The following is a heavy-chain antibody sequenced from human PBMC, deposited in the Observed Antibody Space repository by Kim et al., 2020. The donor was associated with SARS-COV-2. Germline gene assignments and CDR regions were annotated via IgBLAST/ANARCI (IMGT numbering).Heavy chain of an antibody. CDR1: GGSISSGGYS. Sequence: SETLSLTCAVSGGSISSGGYSWSWIRQPPGKGLEWIGYIYYSGSTYYNPSLKSRVTISVDRSKNQFSLKLSSVTAADTAVYYCARESAMVRGNWFDPWGQGTLVPV. V-gene: IGHV4-30-2*01. CDR2: IYYSGST. J-gene: IGHJ5*02. CDR3: ARESAMVRGNWFDP. D-gene: IGHD3-10*01.